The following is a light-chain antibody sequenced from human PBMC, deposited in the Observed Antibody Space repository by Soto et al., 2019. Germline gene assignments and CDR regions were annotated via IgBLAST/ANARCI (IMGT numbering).Light chain of an antibody. Sequence: DIVMTQSPDSLAVSLGKRATINCKSSQSVLYSSNNKNYLAWYQQTPGQPPKLLIYWASTRESGVPDRFSGSGSGTDFTLTISSLQAEDVAFYYCQQYYTTPLTFGQGTKVEIK. V-gene: IGKV4-1*01. CDR3: QQYYTTPLT. CDR1: QSVLYSSNNKNY. CDR2: WAS. J-gene: IGKJ1*01.